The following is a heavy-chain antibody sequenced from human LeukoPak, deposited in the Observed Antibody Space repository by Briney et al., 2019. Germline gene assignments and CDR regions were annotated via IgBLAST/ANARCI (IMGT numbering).Heavy chain of an antibody. CDR2: IKQDGSER. Sequence: GRTLRLSCEASGFTFNTYWMSWDRKAQGQGLEREADIKQDGSERFYVGSVRCRFTISRDNAKDSLYLDMNSLRSDVTAVYYCARDYPGFPDDLVQADRFDYWGQGTLVTVSS. CDR3: ARDYPGFPDDLVQADRFDY. D-gene: IGHD1-1*01. CDR1: GFTFNTYW. J-gene: IGHJ4*02. V-gene: IGHV3-7*05.